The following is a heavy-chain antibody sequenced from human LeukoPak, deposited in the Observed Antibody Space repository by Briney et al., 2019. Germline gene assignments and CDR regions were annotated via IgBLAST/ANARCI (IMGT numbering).Heavy chain of an antibody. J-gene: IGHJ4*02. V-gene: IGHV3-21*01. CDR2: ISSSSSYI. CDR3: ARGRRDGYNIWVLKY. D-gene: IGHD5-24*01. Sequence: PGGSLRLSCAASGFTLSSYSMNWVRQAPGKGLEWVSSISSSSSYIYYADSVKGRFTISRDNAKNSLYLQMNSLRAEDTAVYYCARGRRDGYNIWVLKYWGQGTLVTVSS. CDR1: GFTLSSYS.